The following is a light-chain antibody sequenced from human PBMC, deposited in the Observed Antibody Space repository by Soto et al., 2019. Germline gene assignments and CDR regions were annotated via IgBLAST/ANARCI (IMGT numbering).Light chain of an antibody. J-gene: IGKJ1*01. Sequence: EIVLTQSPGSLSLSPGERATLSCRASQSVSSYLAWYQQKPGQAPRPLIYGASSRASGVPDRFSGSGFGTDFTLTISRLEPEDFAVDYCQQYNSPPRTFGQGTNVEIK. V-gene: IGKV3-20*01. CDR3: QQYNSPPRT. CDR1: QSVSSY. CDR2: GAS.